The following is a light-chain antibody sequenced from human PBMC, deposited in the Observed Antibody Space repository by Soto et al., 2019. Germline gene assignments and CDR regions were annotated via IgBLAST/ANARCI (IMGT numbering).Light chain of an antibody. J-gene: IGKJ2*01. CDR2: WAS. V-gene: IGKV4-1*01. Sequence: DIVMTQSPDSLTVSLGETATINCKSYQSVLYPSNNKNYLAWYQHKPGQPPKLLISWASTRESGVPDRFSGSGSGTDFSLTISSLQAEDAAIYYCQQYYTTPYTFGQGTRLEIK. CDR1: QSVLYPSNNKNY. CDR3: QQYYTTPYT.